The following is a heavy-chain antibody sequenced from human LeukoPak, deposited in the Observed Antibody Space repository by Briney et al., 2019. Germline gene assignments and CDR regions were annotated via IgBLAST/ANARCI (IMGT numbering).Heavy chain of an antibody. D-gene: IGHD1-26*01. Sequence: ASVSLSHNVSVYTLTELSMHWVRHAPGKGLEWMGGFDPEDGETIYAQEFQGRVTITEDTSTDTAYMELSSLRSEDTAVYYCATAPSGSYVDYWGQGTLVTVSS. CDR3: ATAPSGSYVDY. J-gene: IGHJ4*02. V-gene: IGHV1-24*01. CDR2: FDPEDGET. CDR1: VYTLTELS.